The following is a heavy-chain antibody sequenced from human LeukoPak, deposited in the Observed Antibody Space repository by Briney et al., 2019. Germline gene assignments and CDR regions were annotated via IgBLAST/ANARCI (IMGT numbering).Heavy chain of an antibody. J-gene: IGHJ3*02. CDR1: GFTFSNYG. V-gene: IGHV3-30*02. CDR3: ARGRYYDSSGYPGSDAFDI. D-gene: IGHD3-22*01. CDR2: IPYDGSNK. Sequence: PGGSLRLSCGASGFTFSNYGMHWVRQAPGKGLEWVAFIPYDGSNKYYADSLKGRFAISRGNSKDTLYLQMNSLRAEDTAVHYCARGRYYDSSGYPGSDAFDIWGQGTMVTVSS.